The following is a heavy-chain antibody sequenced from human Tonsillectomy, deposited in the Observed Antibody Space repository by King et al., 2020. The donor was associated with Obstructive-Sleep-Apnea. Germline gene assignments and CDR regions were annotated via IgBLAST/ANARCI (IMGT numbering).Heavy chain of an antibody. D-gene: IGHD3-16*01. CDR2: MSYDGTKK. J-gene: IGHJ6*02. Sequence: VQLVESGGGVVQPGRSLRLSCAAPGFIISNYNMHWVRQAPGKGLEWVAIMSYDGTKKYYADSVKGRFTISRDNSKKTLYLQMNSLRPEDTAVYYCARSLRDDNGGWLYYRYGMDLWGQGTTVTVSS. V-gene: IGHV3-30*04. CDR1: GFIISNYN. CDR3: ARSLRDDNGGWLYYRYGMDL.